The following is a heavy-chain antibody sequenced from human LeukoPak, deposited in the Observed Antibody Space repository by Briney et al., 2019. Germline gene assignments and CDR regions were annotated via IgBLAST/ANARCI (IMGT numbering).Heavy chain of an antibody. CDR3: ARAYDILTGYYD. D-gene: IGHD3-9*01. CDR1: GYSLTSYW. J-gene: IGHJ3*01. Sequence: GESLKISCKGSGYSLTSYWISWVRQMPGKGLEWMGRIDPSDSYTNYSPSFQGHVTISADKSISTAYLQWSSLKASDTAMYYSARAYDILTGYYDWGQGTMVTVSS. V-gene: IGHV5-10-1*01. CDR2: IDPSDSYT.